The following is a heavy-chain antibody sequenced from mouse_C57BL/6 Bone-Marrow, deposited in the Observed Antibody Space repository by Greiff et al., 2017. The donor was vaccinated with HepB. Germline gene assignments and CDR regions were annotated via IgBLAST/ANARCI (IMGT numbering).Heavy chain of an antibody. Sequence: VQLQQPGAELVKPGATVKLSCKASGYTFTSYWMHWVKQRPGQGLAWIGMIHPNSGSTNYNEKFKSKATLTVDKSSSTAYMQLSSLTSEDSAVYYCARARRLAYWGQGTTLTVSS. CDR2: IHPNSGST. D-gene: IGHD6-1*02. V-gene: IGHV1-64*01. CDR1: GYTFTSYW. CDR3: ARARRLAY. J-gene: IGHJ2*01.